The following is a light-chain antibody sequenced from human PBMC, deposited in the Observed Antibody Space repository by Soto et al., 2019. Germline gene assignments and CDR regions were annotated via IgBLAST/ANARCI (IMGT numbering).Light chain of an antibody. CDR1: SSDVGGYNY. Sequence: QSALTQPASVSGSPGQSITISCTGTSSDVGGYNYVSWYQQHPGKAPKLMIYDVSNRPSGVSNRFSGSKSGNTASLTISALQAEDEADYYCSSYTSSGGVFGGGTKVTVL. CDR2: DVS. V-gene: IGLV2-14*01. J-gene: IGLJ3*02. CDR3: SSYTSSGGV.